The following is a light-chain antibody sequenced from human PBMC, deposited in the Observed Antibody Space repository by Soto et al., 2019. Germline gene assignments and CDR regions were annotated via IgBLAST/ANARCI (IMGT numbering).Light chain of an antibody. CDR3: SSYTSSSTYV. Sequence: QSVLTQPASVSGSPGQSITISCTGTSSDVGAYNYVSGYQHHPGNAPKLMIYDVSNRPSGVSNRFSGSKSGNTASLTISGLQAEDEADYYCSSYTSSSTYVFGTGTKLTVL. J-gene: IGLJ1*01. CDR2: DVS. CDR1: SSDVGAYNY. V-gene: IGLV2-14*03.